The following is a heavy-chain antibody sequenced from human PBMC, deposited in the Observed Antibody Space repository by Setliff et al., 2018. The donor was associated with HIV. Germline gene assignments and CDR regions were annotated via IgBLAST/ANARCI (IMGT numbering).Heavy chain of an antibody. V-gene: IGHV1-24*01. Sequence: GASVKVSCKVSGYTLTELSRHWVRQAPGKGLEWMGGFDPEDGNTIYAQKFQGRVTMTADTSTDPAYMELSSLRSEDTAVYYCATVSHTNVAAHDAFDIWGQGTMVTVSS. D-gene: IGHD6-19*01. CDR1: GYTLTELS. J-gene: IGHJ3*02. CDR3: ATVSHTNVAAHDAFDI. CDR2: FDPEDGNT.